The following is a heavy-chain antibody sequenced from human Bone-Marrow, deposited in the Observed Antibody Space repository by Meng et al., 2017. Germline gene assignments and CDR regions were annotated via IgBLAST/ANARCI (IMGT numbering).Heavy chain of an antibody. J-gene: IGHJ4*02. CDR3: ARAPAAAGVRPFDD. CDR1: GGTFSSYT. D-gene: IGHD6-13*01. CDR2: IIPILGIA. Sequence: SVKVSCKASGGTFSSYTISWVRQAPGQGLEWMGRIIPILGIANYAQKFQGRVTITADKSTSTAYMELSSLRSEDTAVYYCARAPAAAGVRPFDDWGQGTLVTVSS. V-gene: IGHV1-69*02.